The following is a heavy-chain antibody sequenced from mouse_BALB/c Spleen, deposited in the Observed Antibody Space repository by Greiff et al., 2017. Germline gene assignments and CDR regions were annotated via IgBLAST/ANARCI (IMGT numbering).Heavy chain of an antibody. D-gene: IGHD1-1*01. J-gene: IGHJ3*01. V-gene: IGHV1-15*01. CDR3: KGFEYGSGSMFAY. CDR2: IDPETGGT. CDR1: GYTFTDYE. Sequence: QVQLKQSGAELVRPGASVTLSCKASGYTFTDYEMHWVKQTPVHGLEWIGAIDPETGGTAYNQKFKGKATLTADKSSSTAYMELRSLTSEDSAVYYCKGFEYGSGSMFAYWGQGTLVTVSA.